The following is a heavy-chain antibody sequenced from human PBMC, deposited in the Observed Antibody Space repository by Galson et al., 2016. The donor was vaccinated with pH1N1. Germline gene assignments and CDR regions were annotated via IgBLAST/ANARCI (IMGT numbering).Heavy chain of an antibody. V-gene: IGHV1-46*03. CDR1: GYTFTKYY. D-gene: IGHD7-27*01. CDR3: TRALGRLRDY. Sequence: SVKVSCKASGYTFTKYYFHWVRQAPGQGLEWIGVIDPSGGGSTYAQKFQARVTMTRDTSTSSVYMDLSSLRSEDTAVYYCTRALGRLRDYWGQGTLITVSS. CDR2: IDPSGGGS. J-gene: IGHJ4*02.